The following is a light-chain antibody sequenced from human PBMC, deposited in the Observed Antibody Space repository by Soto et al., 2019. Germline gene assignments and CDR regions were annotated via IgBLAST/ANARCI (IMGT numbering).Light chain of an antibody. CDR1: QSVNSN. Sequence: EIVMTQSPATLSVSPGERATLSCRASQSVNSNLAWYQQKPGQAPRLLIYDASDRATGIPARFSGSGSGTEFKLTISSLQSDDFALYYGQQYNNCPLTFGGGTKVEIK. J-gene: IGKJ4*01. V-gene: IGKV3-15*01. CDR2: DAS. CDR3: QQYNNCPLT.